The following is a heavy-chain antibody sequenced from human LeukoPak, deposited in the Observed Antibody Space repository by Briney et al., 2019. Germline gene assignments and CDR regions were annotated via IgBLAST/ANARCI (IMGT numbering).Heavy chain of an antibody. D-gene: IGHD2-8*01. V-gene: IGHV3-23*01. CDR1: GFTFSRYA. J-gene: IGHJ4*02. CDR2: ISGSGDTT. CDR3: AKDFGDCSNGVCYGKPFDY. Sequence: GGSLRLSCAASGFTFSRYAMSWARQAPGKGLEWVSGISGSGDTTYYADPVKGRFTISRDNSKNTLYLQMYSLRAEDTAVYYCAKDFGDCSNGVCYGKPFDYWGQGTLVTASS.